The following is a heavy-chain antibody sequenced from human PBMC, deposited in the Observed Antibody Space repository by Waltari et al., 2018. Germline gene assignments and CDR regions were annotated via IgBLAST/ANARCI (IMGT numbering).Heavy chain of an antibody. V-gene: IGHV4-4*09. CDR1: GGSISSYY. J-gene: IGHJ5*02. Sequence: QVQLQESGTGLVKPSETLSLNCTVSGGSISSYYWSWIRQPPGKGLEWIGYIYTSGSTNNSTALRSRVIISVDTSNFQFYLKLSSVTAAGPAVYCCARVAYVLGVTFGWFDPWFQGTLVTVSS. D-gene: IGHD3-16*01. CDR3: ARVAYVLGVTFGWFDP. CDR2: IYTSGST.